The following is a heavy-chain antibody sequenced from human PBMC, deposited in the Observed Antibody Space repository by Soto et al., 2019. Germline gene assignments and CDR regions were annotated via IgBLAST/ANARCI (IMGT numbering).Heavy chain of an antibody. D-gene: IGHD3-22*01. CDR2: IIPIFGTA. J-gene: IGHJ4*02. CDR3: ARGGTPMTYDYDSSGFYYFDY. Sequence: ASVKVSCKASGGTFSSYAISWVRQAPGQGLEWMGGIIPIFGTANYAQKFQGRVTITADESTSTAYMELSSLRSEDTAVYYCARGGTPMTYDYDSSGFYYFDYWGQGTLVTVSS. V-gene: IGHV1-69*13. CDR1: GGTFSSYA.